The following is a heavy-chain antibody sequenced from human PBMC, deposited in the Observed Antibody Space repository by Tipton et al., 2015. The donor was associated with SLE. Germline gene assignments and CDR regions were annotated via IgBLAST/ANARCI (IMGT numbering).Heavy chain of an antibody. Sequence: SLRLSCPASGFTVGDYDMSWVRQAPGKGLEWVGFIRSKADGGKTEYAAAVKGRFTISRDDSKSIAYLQMNSLKTEDTAVYYCARDGAVAGLFDSWGQGTLVTVSS. CDR3: ARDGAVAGLFDS. CDR2: IRSKADGGKT. CDR1: GFTVGDYD. J-gene: IGHJ4*02. V-gene: IGHV3-49*04. D-gene: IGHD6-19*01.